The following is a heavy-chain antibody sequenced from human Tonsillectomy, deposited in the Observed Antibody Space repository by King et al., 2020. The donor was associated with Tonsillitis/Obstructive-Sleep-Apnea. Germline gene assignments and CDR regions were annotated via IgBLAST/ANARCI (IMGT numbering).Heavy chain of an antibody. CDR2: INPSGGST. CDR1: GYTFTSYY. Sequence: VQLVQSGAEVKKPGASVKVSCKASGYTFTSYYMHWVRQAPGQGLEWMGIINPSGGSTSYAQKFQGRVTMTRETSTSTVYMELRSLRSEETAVYYCARDRYQLPNTATERNYYYYYYMDVWGKGTTVTVSS. V-gene: IGHV1-46*01. D-gene: IGHD2-2*01. J-gene: IGHJ6*03. CDR3: ARDRYQLPNTATERNYYYYYYMDV.